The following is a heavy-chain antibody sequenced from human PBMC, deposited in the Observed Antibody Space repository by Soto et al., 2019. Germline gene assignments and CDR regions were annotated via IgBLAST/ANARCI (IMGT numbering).Heavy chain of an antibody. CDR2: SIPVFGTA. CDR1: GGTFRNYA. CDR3: AIPLPKQQLVRGAFDH. V-gene: IGHV1-69*01. D-gene: IGHD6-13*01. Sequence: QLQLVQSGAEVKKPGSSVKLSCKTSGGTFRNYAINWVRQAPGQGLEWMGGSIPVFGTANYAQTFQGRFTMTADESTSTADMELSSLRSEDTAVYYCAIPLPKQQLVRGAFDHWGQGTLVTVAS. J-gene: IGHJ4*02.